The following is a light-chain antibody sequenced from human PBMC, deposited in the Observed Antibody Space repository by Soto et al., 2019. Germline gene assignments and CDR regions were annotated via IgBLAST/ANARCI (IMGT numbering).Light chain of an antibody. CDR2: AAS. CDR1: QSISSH. Sequence: DIQMTQSPSSLSASVGDRVTITCRASQSISSHLNWYQQKPGKAPKLLIYAASSLQSGVPARFSGSGSGTDFTLTISSLQPEDFVTYYCQQSYSTPITFGQGTRLEIK. J-gene: IGKJ5*01. V-gene: IGKV1-39*01. CDR3: QQSYSTPIT.